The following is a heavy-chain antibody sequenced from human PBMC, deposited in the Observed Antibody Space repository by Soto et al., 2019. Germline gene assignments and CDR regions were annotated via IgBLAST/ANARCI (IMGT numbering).Heavy chain of an antibody. CDR2: ISYDGSNK. V-gene: IGHV3-30-3*01. CDR1: GFTFSSYA. CDR3: ARYYYGSGSYYPVYAYYGMDV. Sequence: VQLVESGGGVVQPGRSLRLSCAASGFTFSSYAMHWVRQAPGKGLEWVAVISYDGSNKYYADSVKGRFTISRDNSKNTLYLQMNSLRAEDTAVYYCARYYYGSGSYYPVYAYYGMDVWGQGTTVTVSS. J-gene: IGHJ6*02. D-gene: IGHD3-10*01.